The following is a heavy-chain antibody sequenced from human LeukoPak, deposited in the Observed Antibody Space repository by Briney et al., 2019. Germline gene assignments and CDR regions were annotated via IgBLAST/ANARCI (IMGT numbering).Heavy chain of an antibody. J-gene: IGHJ4*02. D-gene: IGHD1-26*01. CDR1: GYTFTGYY. V-gene: IGHV1-2*02. CDR3: ARYIPTHSGRYSGGLDY. CDR2: INPNSGGT. Sequence: VASVKVSCKASGYTFTGYYMHWVRQAPGQGLEWMGWINPNSGGTNYAQKFQGRVTMTRDTSISTAYLQWSSLKASDTAMYYCARYIPTHSGRYSGGLDYWGQGTLVTVSS.